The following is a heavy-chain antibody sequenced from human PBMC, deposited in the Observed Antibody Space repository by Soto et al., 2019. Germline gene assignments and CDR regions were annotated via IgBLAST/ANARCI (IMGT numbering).Heavy chain of an antibody. J-gene: IGHJ6*02. CDR2: IRGNGGST. V-gene: IGHV3-23*01. CDR3: LKYIQYELLGRYYGMDV. D-gene: IGHD1-7*01. Sequence: EVQLLESGGGLVQPGGSLRLSCAASGFTFSSFAMNWVRQPPGKGLEWVSGIRGNGGSTYYADSVKGRFTFSRDNSRNKLYLQINSLRPEDTALYYCLKYIQYELLGRYYGMDVWGQGTTVTVSS. CDR1: GFTFSSFA.